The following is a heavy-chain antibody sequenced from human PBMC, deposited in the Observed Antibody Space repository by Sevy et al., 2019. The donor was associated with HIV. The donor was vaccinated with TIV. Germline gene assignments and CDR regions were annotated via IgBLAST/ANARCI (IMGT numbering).Heavy chain of an antibody. CDR3: AKLSDYFDWFQTHYYMDV. Sequence: GGSLRLSCAASGFTFSSYAMSWVRQAPGKGLEWVSAISGSGGSTYYADSVKGRFTISRDNSKNTLYLQMNSLRAEDTAVYYCAKLSDYFDWFQTHYYMDVWGKGTTVTVSS. CDR1: GFTFSSYA. V-gene: IGHV3-23*01. D-gene: IGHD3-9*01. J-gene: IGHJ6*03. CDR2: ISGSGGST.